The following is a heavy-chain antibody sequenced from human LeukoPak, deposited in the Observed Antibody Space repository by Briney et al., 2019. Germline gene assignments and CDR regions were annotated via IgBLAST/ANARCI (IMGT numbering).Heavy chain of an antibody. V-gene: IGHV1-69*01. CDR1: GGTFSSYA. CDR2: IIPIFGTA. CDR3: ARDGDGGNSHYFDY. Sequence: ASVNVSCTASGGTFSSYAISWVRQAPGQGLEWMGGIIPIFGTANYAQKFQGRVTITADESTSTAYMELSSLRSEDTAVYYCARDGDGGNSHYFDYWGQGTLVTVSS. J-gene: IGHJ4*02. D-gene: IGHD4-23*01.